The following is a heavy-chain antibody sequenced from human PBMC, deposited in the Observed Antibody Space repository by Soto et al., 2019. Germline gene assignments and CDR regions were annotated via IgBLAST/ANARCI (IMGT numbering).Heavy chain of an antibody. Sequence: SETLSLTCAVSGGSISSGGYSWSWIRQPPGKGLEWIGYIYHSGSTYYNPSLKSRVTISVDRSKNQFSLELSSVTAADTAVYYCAREGSRYCTNGVCPGNRDAFDIWGQGTMVTVS. CDR2: IYHSGST. D-gene: IGHD2-8*01. V-gene: IGHV4-30-2*01. J-gene: IGHJ3*02. CDR3: AREGSRYCTNGVCPGNRDAFDI. CDR1: GGSISSGGYS.